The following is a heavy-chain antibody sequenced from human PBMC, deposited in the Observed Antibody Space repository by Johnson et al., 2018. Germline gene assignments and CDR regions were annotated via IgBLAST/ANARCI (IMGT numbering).Heavy chain of an antibody. CDR3: AKGNWGNAFDS. D-gene: IGHD7-27*01. J-gene: IGHJ3*02. Sequence: VQLVQSGGGLVQPGRSLRLSCAASGFSFEDYTMHWVRQVPGKGLEWVSSIDFKSAGIAYADSVKGRFTISRDNARKSLYLQMNSLRAEDTALYYCAKGNWGNAFDSWGQGTVVTVSS. CDR2: IDFKSAGI. V-gene: IGHV3-9*01. CDR1: GFSFEDYT.